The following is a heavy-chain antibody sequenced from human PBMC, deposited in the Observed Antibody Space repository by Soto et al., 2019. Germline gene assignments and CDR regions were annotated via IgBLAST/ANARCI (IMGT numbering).Heavy chain of an antibody. CDR3: ARDQLYYNDISGRPLNAFDV. D-gene: IGHD3-22*01. V-gene: IGHV3-48*01. CDR2: ISKSGDTT. CDR1: GFTFSNYA. J-gene: IGHJ3*01. Sequence: GGSLRLSCAASGFTFSNYAMNWVRQAPGKGLEWVSTISKSGDTTYYADSVKGRFTISRDNAKNSLYLQMNSLRAEDTAVYYCARDQLYYNDISGRPLNAFDVWGQGTMVTVSS.